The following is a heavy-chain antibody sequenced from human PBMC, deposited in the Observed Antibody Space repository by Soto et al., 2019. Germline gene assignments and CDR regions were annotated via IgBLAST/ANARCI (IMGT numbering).Heavy chain of an antibody. D-gene: IGHD6-6*01. J-gene: IGHJ6*02. CDR3: ARDRIAARDYYYYGMDV. CDR1: GFTFSSYG. Sequence: PGGSLRLSCAASGFTFSSYGMHWVRQAPGKGLEWVAVIWYDGSNKYYADSVKGRFTISRDNSKNTPYLQMNSLRAEDTAVYYCARDRIAARDYYYYGMDVWGQGTTVTVSS. CDR2: IWYDGSNK. V-gene: IGHV3-33*01.